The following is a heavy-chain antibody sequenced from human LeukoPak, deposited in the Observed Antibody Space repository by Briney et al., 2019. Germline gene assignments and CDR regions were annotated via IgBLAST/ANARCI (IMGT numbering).Heavy chain of an antibody. Sequence: SETLSLTCTVSGGSISSYYWSWIRQPPGKGLEWIGYIYYSGSTNYNPSLKSRVTISVDTSKNQFSLKLSSVTAADTAVYYCARVEYSYYYYMEVWGKGTTVTVSS. CDR1: GGSISSYY. D-gene: IGHD4-11*01. CDR3: ARVEYSYYYYMEV. J-gene: IGHJ6*03. V-gene: IGHV4-59*01. CDR2: IYYSGST.